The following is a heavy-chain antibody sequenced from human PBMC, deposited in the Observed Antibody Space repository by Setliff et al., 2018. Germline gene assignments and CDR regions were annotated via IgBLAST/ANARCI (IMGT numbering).Heavy chain of an antibody. Sequence: ASVKVSCKASGYTFTGYYMHWVRQAPGQGLEWMGWINPNSGGTNYAQKFLGWVTMTRDTSISTAYMELSRLRSDDTAVYYCARGPAGTYAFDIWGQGTMVTVSS. CDR2: INPNSGGT. V-gene: IGHV1-2*04. D-gene: IGHD1-7*01. J-gene: IGHJ3*02. CDR3: ARGPAGTYAFDI. CDR1: GYTFTGYY.